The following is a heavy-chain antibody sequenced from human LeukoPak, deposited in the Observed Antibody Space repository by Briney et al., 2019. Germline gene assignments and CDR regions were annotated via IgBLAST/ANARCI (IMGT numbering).Heavy chain of an antibody. CDR1: GFTFSSYG. Sequence: PGGSLRLSCAASGFTFSSYGMSWVRQAPGKGLEWVSYITSSATTYYADSVKGRFTISRDNAKTSLYLQMNSLGAQDTAVYYCAKGGTTVTRYVDYWGQGTLVTVSS. D-gene: IGHD4-17*01. CDR3: AKGGTTVTRYVDY. V-gene: IGHV3-48*04. J-gene: IGHJ4*02. CDR2: ITSSATT.